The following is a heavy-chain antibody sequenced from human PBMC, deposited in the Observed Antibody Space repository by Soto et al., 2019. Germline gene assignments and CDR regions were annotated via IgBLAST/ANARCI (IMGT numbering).Heavy chain of an antibody. V-gene: IGHV3-30-3*01. D-gene: IGHD7-27*01. Sequence: PWRSLRLSXAASGFSFSISPMHWVRQAPGKGPEWVALISYDGTNKFYADSVKGRFTISRDNSKSTLYLQVDSLRPEDAAVYYCARDPKTSGGQHWAFNYFDSWGQGTPVTVSS. CDR1: GFSFSISP. CDR3: ARDPKTSGGQHWAFNYFDS. J-gene: IGHJ4*02. CDR2: ISYDGTNK.